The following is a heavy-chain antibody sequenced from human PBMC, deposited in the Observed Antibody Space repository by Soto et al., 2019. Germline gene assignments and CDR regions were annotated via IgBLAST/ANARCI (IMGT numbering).Heavy chain of an antibody. J-gene: IGHJ4*01. CDR2: ISGSGKST. CDR1: GFTFSTYT. CDR3: AKGQWELPRPYYFHC. V-gene: IGHV3-23*01. D-gene: IGHD3-10*01. Sequence: EVQLLEAGGGLIQPGGSLRLSCAASGFTFSTYTMSWVRQAPGKGLEWVSSISGSGKSTNYADSVKGRFTISRDNSKNTLFLQMKSLRSTDTAVYYCAKGQWELPRPYYFHCWGHGTLHAVSS.